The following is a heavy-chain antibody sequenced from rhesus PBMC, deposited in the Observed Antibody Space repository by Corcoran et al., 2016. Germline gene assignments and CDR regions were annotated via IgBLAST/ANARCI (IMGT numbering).Heavy chain of an antibody. CDR3: GRSPGVQNRFDV. Sequence: QVQLQESGPGLVKPSETLSLTCAVSGGSFSCYYWGWIRQPPGKGLEWIGYIGGTSGNTDYNPSLKSRVTLSVDTSKNQFSLKLSSVTAADTAVYYCGRSPGVQNRFDVWGPGVLVTVSS. J-gene: IGHJ5-1*01. CDR2: IGGTSGNT. D-gene: IGHD3-34*01. CDR1: GGSFSCYY. V-gene: IGHV4-165*01.